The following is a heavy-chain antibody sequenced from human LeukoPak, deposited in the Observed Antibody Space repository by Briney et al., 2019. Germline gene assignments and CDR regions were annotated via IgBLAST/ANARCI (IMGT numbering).Heavy chain of an antibody. Sequence: PGGSLRLSCAASGSIFSSYAMSWVRQAPGKGLEWVSRISESDGPTHYADSVQGRFTISRDNSENTLYRQMNSLRAEDTAVYYCAKGGWLDNWGQGTLVTVSS. D-gene: IGHD2-15*01. CDR1: GSIFSSYA. V-gene: IGHV3-23*01. J-gene: IGHJ4*02. CDR2: ISESDGPT. CDR3: AKGGWLDN.